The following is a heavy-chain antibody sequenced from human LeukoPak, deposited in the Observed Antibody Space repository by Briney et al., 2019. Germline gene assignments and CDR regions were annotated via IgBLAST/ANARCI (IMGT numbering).Heavy chain of an antibody. CDR3: AKAPVTTCRGAFCYPFDY. V-gene: IGHV3-23*01. CDR1: GFTLSSYA. Sequence: GGSLRLSCAASGFTLSSYAMSWVRQAPGKGLELVSAISDTGNTYHADSVKGRFTISRDSSTNTLFLQMNRLRPEDAAVYYCAKAPVTTCRGAFCYPFDYWGLGTLVTVSS. CDR2: ISDTGNT. D-gene: IGHD2-15*01. J-gene: IGHJ4*02.